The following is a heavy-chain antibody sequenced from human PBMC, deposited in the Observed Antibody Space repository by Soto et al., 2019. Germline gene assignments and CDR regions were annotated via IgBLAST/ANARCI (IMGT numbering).Heavy chain of an antibody. D-gene: IGHD4-17*01. Sequence: PGGSLRLSCAVSGFTFSSSAMAWVRQAPGKGLEWVSGISGSGALTYYADSVQGRFTISRDNSKNTLYLQMNSLRAEDTAVYYCAKRPASGAYYFDNWGQGTLVTVSS. J-gene: IGHJ4*02. CDR1: GFTFSSSA. V-gene: IGHV3-23*01. CDR2: ISGSGALT. CDR3: AKRPASGAYYFDN.